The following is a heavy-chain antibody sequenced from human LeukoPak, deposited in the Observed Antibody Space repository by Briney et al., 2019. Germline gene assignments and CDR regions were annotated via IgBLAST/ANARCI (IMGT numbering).Heavy chain of an antibody. CDR1: GGSISSYY. J-gene: IGHJ6*02. Sequence: SETLSLTRTVSGGSISSYYWSWIRQPPGKGLEWIGYIYYSGSTNYNPSLKSRVTISVDTSKNQFSLKLSSVTAADTAVYYCASLPYIVGAPRGYYYYGMDVWGQGTTVTVSS. CDR3: ASLPYIVGAPRGYYYYGMDV. D-gene: IGHD1-26*01. CDR2: IYYSGST. V-gene: IGHV4-59*01.